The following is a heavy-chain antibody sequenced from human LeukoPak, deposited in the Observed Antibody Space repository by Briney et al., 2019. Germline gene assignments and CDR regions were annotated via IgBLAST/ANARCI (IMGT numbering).Heavy chain of an antibody. CDR3: ARVTGYSSSWFSDGYYYYMDV. D-gene: IGHD6-13*01. J-gene: IGHJ6*03. V-gene: IGHV1-2*02. CDR2: INPNSGGT. CDR1: GYTFTCYY. Sequence: ASVKVSCKASGYTFTCYYMHWVRQAPGQGLEWMGWINPNSGGTNYAQKFQGRVTMTRDTSISTAYMELSRLRSDDTAVYYCARVTGYSSSWFSDGYYYYMDVWGKGTTVTVSS.